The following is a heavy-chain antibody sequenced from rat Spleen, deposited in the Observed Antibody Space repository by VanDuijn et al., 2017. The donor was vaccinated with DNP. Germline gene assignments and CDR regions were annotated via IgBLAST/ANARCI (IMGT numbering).Heavy chain of an antibody. CDR1: GFTFSDYY. CDR3: ATSPGPNWFAY. V-gene: IGHV5-25*01. CDR2: ISPSGGGT. J-gene: IGHJ3*01. D-gene: IGHD1-4*01. Sequence: EVQLVGSGGGLVQPGRSLKLSCAASGFTFSDYYMAWVRQAPKKGLEWVTSISPSGGGTYYRDSVKGRFTISRDNANRTLYLQMDSLRSEDTATYYCATSPGPNWFAYWGQGTLVTVSS.